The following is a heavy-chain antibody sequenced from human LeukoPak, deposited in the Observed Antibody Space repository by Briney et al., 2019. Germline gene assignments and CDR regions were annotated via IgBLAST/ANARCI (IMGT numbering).Heavy chain of an antibody. D-gene: IGHD4-17*01. CDR3: ARDRDYGGLLDV. V-gene: IGHV3-53*01. J-gene: IGHJ6*04. CDR2: IYSGGST. CDR1: GFTVSSNY. Sequence: PGGSLRLSCAASGFTVSSNYTSWVRQAPGKGLEWVSLIYSGGSTYYADSVKGRFTISRDNSKNTLYLQMNSLRAEDTAVYYCARDRDYGGLLDVWGKGTTVTVSS.